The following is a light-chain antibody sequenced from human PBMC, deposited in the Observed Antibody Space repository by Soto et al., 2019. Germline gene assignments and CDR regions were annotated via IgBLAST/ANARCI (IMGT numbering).Light chain of an antibody. CDR3: QQVDSYPRT. CDR1: QGIGTY. J-gene: IGKJ1*01. Sequence: IQLTQSPSSLSASVGDRVTVTCRASQGIGTYLVWYQQKSGKAPTVLIYASSTLQTGVPSRFSGSGSGTDFSLTISSLHPEDVATYYCQQVDSYPRTFGHGTKV. CDR2: ASS. V-gene: IGKV1-9*01.